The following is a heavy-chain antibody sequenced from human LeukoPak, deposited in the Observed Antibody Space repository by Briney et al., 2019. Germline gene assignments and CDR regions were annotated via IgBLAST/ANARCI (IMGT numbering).Heavy chain of an antibody. CDR1: GFTFSSYT. D-gene: IGHD5-24*01. V-gene: IGHV3-48*04. CDR2: ISITSNTI. CDR3: AKGALDVYDS. Sequence: GSLRLSGAASGFTFSSYTMNCVRQAPGKGLEWVSYISITSNTIHYADSVKGRFTISRDNTKNSLHLQMTRLRADDTAVYYCAKGALDVYDSWGQGTPVTVSS. J-gene: IGHJ5*01.